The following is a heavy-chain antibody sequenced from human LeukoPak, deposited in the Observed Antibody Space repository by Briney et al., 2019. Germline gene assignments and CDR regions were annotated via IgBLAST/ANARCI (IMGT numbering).Heavy chain of an antibody. V-gene: IGHV3-30-3*01. CDR3: ALALVSLQNIAAAGSTGAFDV. J-gene: IGHJ3*01. Sequence: GGSLRLSCAASGFTFSSYALHWVRQAPGKGLDWVAVISYDGSNKYYADSVKGRFTISRDNSKNTLYLQMNSLRAEDTAVYYCALALVSLQNIAAAGSTGAFDVGPRDNGHRLF. CDR1: GFTFSSYA. CDR2: ISYDGSNK. D-gene: IGHD6-13*01.